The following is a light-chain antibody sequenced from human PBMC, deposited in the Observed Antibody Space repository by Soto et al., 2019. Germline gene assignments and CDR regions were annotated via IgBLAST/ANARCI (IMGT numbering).Light chain of an antibody. V-gene: IGKV3-20*01. Sequence: EIVLTQSPGTLSLSPGERATLSCRASQSVSSTYLAWYQQQPGQAPRLLIYGASNRATGIPDRFSGSWSGTDFTLTISRLEPEDFAIYYCQQYGSSSWTFGQGTKVEIK. CDR3: QQYGSSSWT. J-gene: IGKJ1*01. CDR1: QSVSSTY. CDR2: GAS.